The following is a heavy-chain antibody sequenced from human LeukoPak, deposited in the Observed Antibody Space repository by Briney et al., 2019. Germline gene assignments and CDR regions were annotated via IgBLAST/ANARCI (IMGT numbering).Heavy chain of an antibody. D-gene: IGHD2-15*01. Sequence: PSETLSLTCTVSGYSISSGYYWGWIRQPPGKGLEWIGSIYHSGSTNYNPSLKSRVTISVDTSKNQFSLKMSSVTAADTAVYYCARGPGWPIGDSPGWFDPWGQGTLVTVSS. J-gene: IGHJ5*02. CDR2: IYHSGST. V-gene: IGHV4-38-2*02. CDR3: ARGPGWPIGDSPGWFDP. CDR1: GYSISSGYY.